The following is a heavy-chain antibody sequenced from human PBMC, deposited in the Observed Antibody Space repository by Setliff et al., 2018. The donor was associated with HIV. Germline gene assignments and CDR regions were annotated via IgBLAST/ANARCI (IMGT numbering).Heavy chain of an antibody. Sequence: SETLSLTCTVSGVSISDYYWSWIRQPPGKGLEWIGYISSSGRTSYNPSLKSRVTMSLDTSKNQYSLKVNSVTAADTAVYYCARETSSSWFDYWGQGSLVTVS. CDR1: GVSISDYY. CDR3: ARETSSSWFDY. V-gene: IGHV4-4*08. J-gene: IGHJ4*02. CDR2: ISSSGRT. D-gene: IGHD6-13*01.